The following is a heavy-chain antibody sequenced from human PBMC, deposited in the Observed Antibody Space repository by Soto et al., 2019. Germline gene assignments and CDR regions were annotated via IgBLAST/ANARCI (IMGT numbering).Heavy chain of an antibody. D-gene: IGHD6-13*01. J-gene: IGHJ5*02. CDR3: ASTYSTSWYCFDP. Sequence: QVTVKESGPVLVKPTETLTLTCTVSGFSLSNAGLGVSWIRQPPGKALEWLAHIFSNDEKSYSTSLKSRLTISKDTSKSQVVLTMTNMYPVDTATYYCASTYSTSWYCFDPWGQGTLVTVSS. CDR2: IFSNDEK. CDR1: GFSLSNAGLG. V-gene: IGHV2-26*04.